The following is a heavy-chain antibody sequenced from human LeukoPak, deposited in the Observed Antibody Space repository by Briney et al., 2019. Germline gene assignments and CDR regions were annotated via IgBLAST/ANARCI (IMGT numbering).Heavy chain of an antibody. J-gene: IGHJ4*02. CDR1: GYTFISYW. Sequence: GESPKISCRTSGYTFISYWIGWVRQMPGKGLEWMGTIYPADSDTRYSPSFQGQVTISADKSISTAYLQWSSLKASDTAMYYCAVGTGYFDYWGQGALVTVSS. CDR3: AVGTGYFDY. V-gene: IGHV5-51*01. CDR2: IYPADSDT. D-gene: IGHD3-10*01.